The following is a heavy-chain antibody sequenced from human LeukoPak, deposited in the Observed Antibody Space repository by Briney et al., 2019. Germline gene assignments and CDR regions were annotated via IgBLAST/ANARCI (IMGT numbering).Heavy chain of an antibody. CDR3: AGDSYSTVDTAMKYFDY. Sequence: ASVKVSCKASGYTFTSYGISWVRQAPGQGLEWMGWISAYNANTKYAQKLQGRVTMTTDTSTSTAYMELRSLRSDDTAVYYCAGDSYSTVDTAMKYFDYWGQGTLVTVSS. D-gene: IGHD5-18*01. V-gene: IGHV1-18*01. CDR1: GYTFTSYG. J-gene: IGHJ4*02. CDR2: ISAYNANT.